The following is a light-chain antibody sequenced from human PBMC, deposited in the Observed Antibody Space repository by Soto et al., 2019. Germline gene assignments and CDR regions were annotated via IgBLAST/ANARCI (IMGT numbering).Light chain of an antibody. Sequence: DIQMTQSPSTLSASVGERVTITCRASQSISTWLAWYQQEPGKAPKLLIHKASSLRSGVPSRFSGCGSGTDFTLTISILHPDGFANYFWQQYNSYFTTFGQGTRVEIK. V-gene: IGKV1-5*03. CDR2: KAS. CDR3: QQYNSYFTT. CDR1: QSISTW. J-gene: IGKJ1*01.